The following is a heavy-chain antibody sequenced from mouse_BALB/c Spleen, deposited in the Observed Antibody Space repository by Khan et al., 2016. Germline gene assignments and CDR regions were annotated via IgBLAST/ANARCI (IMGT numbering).Heavy chain of an antibody. Sequence: MQLEESGPSLVKPSQTLSLTCSVTGDSITSGYWNWIRKFPGNKLEYMGYISYSGSTYYNPSLKSRISITRDTSKNQYYLQLNSVTTEDTATYYCAKANWDGAWFAYWGQGTLVTVSA. CDR2: ISYSGST. CDR3: AKANWDGAWFAY. D-gene: IGHD4-1*01. J-gene: IGHJ3*01. CDR1: GDSITSGY. V-gene: IGHV3-8*02.